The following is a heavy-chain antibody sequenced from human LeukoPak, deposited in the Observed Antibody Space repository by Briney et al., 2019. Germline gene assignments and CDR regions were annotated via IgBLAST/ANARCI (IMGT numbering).Heavy chain of an antibody. CDR1: GFTFRLYA. D-gene: IGHD3-3*01. CDR2: ISGSGDST. CDR3: VLILRMTY. Sequence: PGGSLRLSCAASGFTFRLYAMSWVRQAPGKGLEWVSTISGSGDSTYYADSVKGRFTISRDNSKNTVFLQMNSLRAEDTALYYCVLILRMTYWGQGSLVSVSS. J-gene: IGHJ4*02. V-gene: IGHV3-23*01.